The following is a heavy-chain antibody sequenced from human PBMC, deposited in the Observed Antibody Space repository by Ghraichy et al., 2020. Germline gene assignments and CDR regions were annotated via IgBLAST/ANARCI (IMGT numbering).Heavy chain of an antibody. J-gene: IGHJ4*02. CDR3: AGGGDYGDYVFDY. CDR2: ISSSSNTI. D-gene: IGHD4-17*01. V-gene: IGHV3-48*04. Sequence: GESLNISCAASGFTFSSYNMNWVRQAPGKGLEWVSSISSSSNTIFYADSVKGRFTISRDNAKNSLYLQMNSLRAEDTAVYYCAGGGDYGDYVFDYWGQGTLVTVSS. CDR1: GFTFSSYN.